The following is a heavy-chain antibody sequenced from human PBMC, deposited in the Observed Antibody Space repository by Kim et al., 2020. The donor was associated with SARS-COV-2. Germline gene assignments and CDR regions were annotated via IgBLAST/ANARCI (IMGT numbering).Heavy chain of an antibody. D-gene: IGHD1-7*01. CDR1: GDSITSVGYY. V-gene: IGHV4-31*03. CDR3: ARNARRYFGTVDAFDL. CDR2: IFYSGST. Sequence: SETLSLTCTVTGDSITSVGYYWSWLRQYPGKGLEWIGYIFYSGSTSYKPSLKSRMAISLETSKNQFSLRLISVTAADTAIYYCARNARRYFGTVDAFDLWGQGTLVTVS. J-gene: IGHJ3*01.